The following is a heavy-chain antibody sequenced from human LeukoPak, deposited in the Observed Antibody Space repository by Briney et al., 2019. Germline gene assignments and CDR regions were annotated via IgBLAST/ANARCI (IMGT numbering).Heavy chain of an antibody. CDR3: ARDDPLGYADAFDI. D-gene: IGHD5-12*01. V-gene: IGHV3-7*03. CDR2: IKQDGSEK. Sequence: GGSLRLSCAGSGFTFGSYWMSWVRQAPGKGLEWVANIKQDGSEKYYVDSVKGRFTISRDNAKNSLYLQMNSLRAADTAVYYCARDDPLGYADAFDIWGQGTMVTVSS. CDR1: GFTFGSYW. J-gene: IGHJ3*02.